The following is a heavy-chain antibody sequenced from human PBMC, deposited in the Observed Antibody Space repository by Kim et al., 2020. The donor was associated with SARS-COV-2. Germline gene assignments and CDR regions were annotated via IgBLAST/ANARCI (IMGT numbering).Heavy chain of an antibody. CDR2: ISAYNGNT. CDR3: AVNRPYYYDSSGYYLPFDY. CDR1: GYTFTSYG. Sequence: ASVKVSCKASGYTFTSYGISWVRQAPGQGLEWMGWISAYNGNTNYAQKLQGRVTMTTDTSTSTAYMELRSLRSDDTAVYYCAVNRPYYYDSSGYYLPFDYWGQGTLVTVSS. D-gene: IGHD3-22*01. J-gene: IGHJ4*02. V-gene: IGHV1-18*01.